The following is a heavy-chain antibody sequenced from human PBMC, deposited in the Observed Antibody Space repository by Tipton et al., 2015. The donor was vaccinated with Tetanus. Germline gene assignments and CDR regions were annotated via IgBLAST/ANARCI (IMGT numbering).Heavy chain of an antibody. D-gene: IGHD3-22*01. V-gene: IGHV1-2*02. CDR1: GYTFTGYY. J-gene: IGHJ6*02. CDR3: ARDRGDYIYYGMDV. Sequence: QLVQSGAEMKKPGASVKVSCKASGYTFTGYYIYWVRQAPGQGLEWMGWIDPNSGGTVYAQKFQGRVTMTRDTSISTAYMELRSLRFDDTAVYYCARDRGDYIYYGMDVGGPGTTVTVS. CDR2: IDPNSGGT.